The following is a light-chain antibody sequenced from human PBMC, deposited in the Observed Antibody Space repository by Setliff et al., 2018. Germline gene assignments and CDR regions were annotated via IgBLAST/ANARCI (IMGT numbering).Light chain of an antibody. CDR2: GNS. Sequence: QSVLTQPPSVSGAPGQRVTISCTGSSSNIGAGYDVHWYQQLPGTAPKLLIYGNSNRPSGVPDRFSGSKSGTSASLAITGLQAEDEADYYCGSWDSSLSAVVFGGGTKVTV. CDR3: GSWDSSLSAVV. J-gene: IGLJ2*01. V-gene: IGLV1-40*01. CDR1: SSNIGAGYD.